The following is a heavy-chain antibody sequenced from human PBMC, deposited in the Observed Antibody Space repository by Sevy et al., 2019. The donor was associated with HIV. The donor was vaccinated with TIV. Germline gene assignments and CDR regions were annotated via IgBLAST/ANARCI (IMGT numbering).Heavy chain of an antibody. CDR2: INPNSGGT. J-gene: IGHJ5*02. V-gene: IGHV1-2*02. Sequence: ASVKVSCKATGYTFTGYYMHWVRQAPGQGLEWMGWINPNSGGTNYEKKVQGRVTMTRDTSISTAYMELSRLRSDDTAVYYCARARGGGYVDWFDPWGQGTLVTVSS. D-gene: IGHD1-26*01. CDR1: GYTFTGYY. CDR3: ARARGGGYVDWFDP.